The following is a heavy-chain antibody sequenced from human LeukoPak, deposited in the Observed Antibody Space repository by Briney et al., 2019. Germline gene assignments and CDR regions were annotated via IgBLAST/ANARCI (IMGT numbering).Heavy chain of an antibody. Sequence: SETLSLTCTVSGGSISSSSYYWGWIRQPPGKGLEWLASIYYSGSPYYNPSLKSRVTLSVDTSENQFSLKLTSVTAADTAVYYCATSYGDYGPPYYYYYLDVWGKGTTVTISS. CDR1: GGSISSSSYY. D-gene: IGHD4-17*01. CDR2: IYYSGSP. V-gene: IGHV4-39*07. J-gene: IGHJ6*03. CDR3: ATSYGDYGPPYYYYYLDV.